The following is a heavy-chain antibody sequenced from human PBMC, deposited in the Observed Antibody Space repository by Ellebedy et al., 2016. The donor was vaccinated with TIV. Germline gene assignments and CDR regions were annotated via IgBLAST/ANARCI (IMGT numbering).Heavy chain of an antibody. V-gene: IGHV4-39*01. CDR2: IYYSGDT. Sequence: SETLSLTCTVSGGSISSSNYYWGWFRQPPGKGLEWIGNIYYSGDTDYNPSLKSRVTISVDTSKNQFSLKLRSVTAADTAVYYCARNPPTYNWVDSWGQGTLVTVSS. J-gene: IGHJ5*01. CDR3: ARNPPTYNWVDS. CDR1: GGSISSSNYY.